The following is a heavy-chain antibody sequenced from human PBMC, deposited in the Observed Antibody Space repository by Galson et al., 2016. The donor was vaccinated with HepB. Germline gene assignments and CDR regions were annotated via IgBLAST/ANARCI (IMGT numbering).Heavy chain of an antibody. CDR1: GFSFRRYG. V-gene: IGHV3-30*04. CDR2: ISYDGSEK. Sequence: LRLSCAASGFSFRRYGIHWVRQAPGNGLEWVAFISYDGSEKDYADSVEGRFTISRDNSKNTVYLQANSLTAEDTALYSCATIWLWAGATFDQWGQGTLVTVSS. D-gene: IGHD3-22*01. CDR3: ATIWLWAGATFDQ. J-gene: IGHJ4*02.